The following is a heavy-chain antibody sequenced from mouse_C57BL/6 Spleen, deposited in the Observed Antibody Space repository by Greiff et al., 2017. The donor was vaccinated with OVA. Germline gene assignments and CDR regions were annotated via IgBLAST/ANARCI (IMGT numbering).Heavy chain of an antibody. CDR3: VITTVVEAGDAMDY. CDR1: GFRFNTYA. Sequence: EVQLQQSGGGLVQPTGSLKLSCAASGFRFNTYAMNWVRQAPGKGLEWVARIRSKGNNYATYYADSVKDRFTISREDSGSMLYLQMNNLKTEDTAMYYCVITTVVEAGDAMDYWGQGTSVTVSS. CDR2: IRSKGNNYAT. V-gene: IGHV10-1*01. D-gene: IGHD1-1*01. J-gene: IGHJ4*01.